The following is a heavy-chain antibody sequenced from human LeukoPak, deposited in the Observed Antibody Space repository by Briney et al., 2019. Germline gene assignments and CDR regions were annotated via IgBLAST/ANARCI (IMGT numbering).Heavy chain of an antibody. D-gene: IGHD1-26*01. CDR2: INPNSGGT. J-gene: IGHJ3*02. CDR1: GYTFTGYY. CDR3: ARDKSGSYGGNAFDI. Sequence: ASVKVSCKASGYTFTGYYMLWVRQAPGQGLGWMRWINPNSGGTNYAQKFQGRVTMTRGTSISTAYMELSRLRSDDTAVYYCARDKSGSYGGNAFDIWGQGTMVTVSS. V-gene: IGHV1-2*02.